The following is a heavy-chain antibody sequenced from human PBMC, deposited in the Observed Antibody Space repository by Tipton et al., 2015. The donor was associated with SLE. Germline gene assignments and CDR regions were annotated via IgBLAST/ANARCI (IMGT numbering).Heavy chain of an antibody. D-gene: IGHD3-10*01. CDR2: ICTSGST. J-gene: IGHJ4*02. CDR3: ARGRESLY. CDR1: GGSITSSGSC. Sequence: TLSLTCTVSGGSITSSGSCWSWIRQPAGKGLEWIGRICTSGSTKKNPSLKSRVTISLDTSKNQFSLNLSSVTAADTAVYYCARGRESLYWGQGTLVTVSS. V-gene: IGHV4-61*02.